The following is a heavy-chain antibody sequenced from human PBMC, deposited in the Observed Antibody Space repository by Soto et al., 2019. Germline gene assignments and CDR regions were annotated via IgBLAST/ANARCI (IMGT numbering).Heavy chain of an antibody. V-gene: IGHV3-23*01. CDR1: GTTFSDYG. CDR3: AKDLYSSYCIGPNCSPY. D-gene: IGHD2-15*01. Sequence: DVELLESGGDLVQPGGSLRLSCVASGTTFSDYGMSWVRQAPGKGLEWVSLISPSGGSTFYADSVKGRFTVSRDNSKNTLFIQMSSLRDDDTAKYYCAKDLYSSYCIGPNCSPYWGQGTLVTVSS. CDR2: ISPSGGST. J-gene: IGHJ4*02.